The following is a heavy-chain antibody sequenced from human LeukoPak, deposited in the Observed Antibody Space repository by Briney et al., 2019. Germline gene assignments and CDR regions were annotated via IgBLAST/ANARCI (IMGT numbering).Heavy chain of an antibody. CDR2: ISGSGGGT. J-gene: IGHJ4*02. D-gene: IGHD3-10*01. Sequence: GGSLRLSCAASGFTFNSYGMSWVRQAPGKGLEWVSAISGSGGGTYYADSVKGRFTISRDNSKNTLYLQMNSLRAEDTAVYYCARRGMYYGSGSYYHFDYWGQGTLVTVSS. CDR3: ARRGMYYGSGSYYHFDY. CDR1: GFTFNSYG. V-gene: IGHV3-23*01.